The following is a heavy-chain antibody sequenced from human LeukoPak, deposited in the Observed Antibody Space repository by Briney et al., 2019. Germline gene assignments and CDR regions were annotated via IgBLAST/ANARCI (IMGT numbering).Heavy chain of an antibody. V-gene: IGHV4-31*03. CDR1: GGSISSGGYY. D-gene: IGHD3-10*01. J-gene: IGHJ6*03. CDR2: IYYSGST. CDR3: ARSYGEYYYYYYADV. Sequence: SSETLSLTCTVSGGSISSGGYYWSWIRQHPGKGLEWIGYIYYSGSTYYNPSLKSRVTISVDTSKNQFSLKLSSVTAADTAVYYCARSYGEYYYYYYADVWGKGTTVTVSS.